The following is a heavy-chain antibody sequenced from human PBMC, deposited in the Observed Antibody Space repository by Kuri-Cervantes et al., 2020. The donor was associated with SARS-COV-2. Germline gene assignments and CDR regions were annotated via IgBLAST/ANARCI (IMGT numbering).Heavy chain of an antibody. V-gene: IGHV1-69*10. CDR3: ARTYYDFWSGYPSHYYYYGMDV. Sequence: SVKVSCKASGGTFSSYAISWVRQAPGQGLEWMGGIIPILGIANYAQKFQGRVTITADKSTSTAYMELSSLRSEDTAVYYCARTYYDFWSGYPSHYYYYGMDVWGQGTTVTVSS. CDR2: IIPILGIA. J-gene: IGHJ6*02. D-gene: IGHD3-3*01. CDR1: GGTFSSYA.